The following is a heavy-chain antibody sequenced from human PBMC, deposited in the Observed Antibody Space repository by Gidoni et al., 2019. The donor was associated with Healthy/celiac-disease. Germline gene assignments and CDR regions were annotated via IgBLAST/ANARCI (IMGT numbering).Heavy chain of an antibody. CDR2: ISGSGGST. CDR1: GFTFSSYA. Sequence: EVQLLESGGGLVQPGGSLRLSCSASGFTFSSYAMRWVRQAPGQGLEWVSAISGSGGSTYYADSVKGRFTISRDNSKNTLYLQMNSLRAEDTAVYYCAKVDDFWSGVSDYYDSSGYTPGHNWFDPWGQGTLVTVSS. D-gene: IGHD3-22*01. V-gene: IGHV3-23*01. CDR3: AKVDDFWSGVSDYYDSSGYTPGHNWFDP. J-gene: IGHJ5*02.